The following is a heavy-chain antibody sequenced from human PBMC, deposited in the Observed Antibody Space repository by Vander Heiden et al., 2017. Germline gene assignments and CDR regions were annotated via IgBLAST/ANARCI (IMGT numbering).Heavy chain of an antibody. V-gene: IGHV4-39*01. D-gene: IGHD5-18*01. CDR2: VHYSVNT. CDR3: ARHGYN. J-gene: IGHJ4*02. Sequence: QVQLQESGPGLLKPSVTLSLTCNVSGISISTRNFYWAWIRQPPGRGLEWIGGVHYSVNTYYNSSLKSRVRISIDSSKNQMSLQLTSVTAADTAVYYCARHGYNWGQGTRVTVSS. CDR1: GISISTRNFY.